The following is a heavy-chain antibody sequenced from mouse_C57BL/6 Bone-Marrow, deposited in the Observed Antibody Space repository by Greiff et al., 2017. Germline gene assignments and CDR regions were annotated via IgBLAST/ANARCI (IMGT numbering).Heavy chain of an antibody. J-gene: IGHJ2*01. CDR2: IDPSDSYT. Sequence: VKLQQPGAELVRPGTSVKLSCKASGYTFTSYWMHWVKQRPGQGLEWIGVIDPSDSYTNYNQKFKGKATLTVDTSSSTAYMQLSSLTSEDAAVYYCARSFTTVVDYWGQGTTLTVSS. CDR1: GYTFTSYW. D-gene: IGHD1-1*01. CDR3: ARSFTTVVDY. V-gene: IGHV1-59*01.